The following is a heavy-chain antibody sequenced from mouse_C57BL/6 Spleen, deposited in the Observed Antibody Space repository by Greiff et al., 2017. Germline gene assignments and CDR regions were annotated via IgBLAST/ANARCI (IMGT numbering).Heavy chain of an antibody. D-gene: IGHD2-1*01. CDR3: ARGEYGNYDYAMDY. J-gene: IGHJ4*01. V-gene: IGHV1-26*01. Sequence: EVQLQQSGPELVKPGASVKISCKASGYTFTDYYMNWVKQSHGKSLEWIGDINPNNGGTSYNQKFKGKATLTVDKSSSTAYMELRSLTSEDSAVYYCARGEYGNYDYAMDYWGQGTSVTVSS. CDR2: INPNNGGT. CDR1: GYTFTDYY.